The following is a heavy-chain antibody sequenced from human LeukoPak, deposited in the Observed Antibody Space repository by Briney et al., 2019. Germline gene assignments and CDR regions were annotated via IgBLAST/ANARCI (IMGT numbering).Heavy chain of an antibody. CDR3: ARGGDTAMVQHFDY. V-gene: IGHV4-34*01. Sequence: SETLSLTCAVYGGSFSGYYWSWIRQPPGKGLEWIGEINHSGSTNYNPSLKSRVTISVDTSKNQFSLKLSSVTAADTAVYYCARGGDTAMVQHFDYWGQGTLVTVSS. CDR2: INHSGST. J-gene: IGHJ4*02. CDR1: GGSFSGYY. D-gene: IGHD5-18*01.